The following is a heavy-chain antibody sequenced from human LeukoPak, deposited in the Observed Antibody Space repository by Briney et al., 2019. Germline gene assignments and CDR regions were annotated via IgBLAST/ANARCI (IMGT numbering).Heavy chain of an antibody. CDR1: GGTFSSYA. V-gene: IGHV1-69*05. Sequence: SVKVSCKASGGTFSSYAISWVRQAPGQGLEWMGRIIPIFGTANYAQKFQDRVTITTDESTSTAYMELSSLRSEDTAVYYCASRYNWNYDWFDPWGQGTLVTVSS. D-gene: IGHD1-7*01. CDR3: ASRYNWNYDWFDP. CDR2: IIPIFGTA. J-gene: IGHJ5*02.